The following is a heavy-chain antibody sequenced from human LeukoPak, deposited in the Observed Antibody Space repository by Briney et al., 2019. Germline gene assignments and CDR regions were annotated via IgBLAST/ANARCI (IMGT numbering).Heavy chain of an antibody. D-gene: IGHD1-20*01. Sequence: GSLRLSCSASGFTFISYAMSWVRQAPGKGLEWVSAISGSGGSTYYADSVKGRFTISRDNSKNTLYLQMNSLRTEDTAVYYCAKEGYNWNGKNAFDIWGQGTMVTVSS. CDR3: AKEGYNWNGKNAFDI. CDR1: GFTFISYA. V-gene: IGHV3-23*01. CDR2: ISGSGGST. J-gene: IGHJ3*02.